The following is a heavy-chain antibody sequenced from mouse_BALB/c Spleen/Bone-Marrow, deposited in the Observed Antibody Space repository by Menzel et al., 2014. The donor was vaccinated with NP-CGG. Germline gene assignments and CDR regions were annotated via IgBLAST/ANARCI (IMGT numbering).Heavy chain of an antibody. CDR3: ARFPYDYGGGGY. Sequence: EVQLQQSGAELVKPGASVKLSCTASGFNIKDTYMHWVKQRPEQGLEWIGRIDPANGNTKYDPKFQGKATITADTSSNTAYLQLSSLTSEDTAVYYCARFPYDYGGGGYWGQGTTLTVSS. J-gene: IGHJ2*01. CDR2: IDPANGNT. V-gene: IGHV14-3*02. CDR1: GFNIKDTY. D-gene: IGHD2-4*01.